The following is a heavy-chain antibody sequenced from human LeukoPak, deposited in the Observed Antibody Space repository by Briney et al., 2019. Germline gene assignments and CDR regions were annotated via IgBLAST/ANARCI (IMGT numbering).Heavy chain of an antibody. CDR1: GFTFSTYC. J-gene: IGHJ4*02. V-gene: IGHV3-7*01. CDR2: IKKDESEK. Sequence: GGSLRLSCEASGFTFSTYCMSWFRQAPGKGLEWVADIKKDESEKNYVDSVKGRFTISRDNVKNSLYLQMNSLRAEDTAVYYCTRDRGGLSSWGQGTLVTVSS. CDR3: TRDRGGLSS. D-gene: IGHD3-10*01.